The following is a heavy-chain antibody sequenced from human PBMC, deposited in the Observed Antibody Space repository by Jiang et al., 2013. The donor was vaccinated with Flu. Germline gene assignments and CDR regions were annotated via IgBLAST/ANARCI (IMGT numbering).Heavy chain of an antibody. CDR3: VGKSYGTTFDY. Sequence: GSGLVKPSETLSLTCTVSGGSMSSYYWSWMRQPPGKGLEYIGHILHNGGTNYNPSLRSRVTISVDTSENQFXLRLSSVTAADTAVYYCVGKSYGTTFDYWGQGTLVTVS. CDR1: GGSMSSYY. CDR2: ILHNGGT. D-gene: IGHD1-1*01. V-gene: IGHV4-59*01. J-gene: IGHJ4*02.